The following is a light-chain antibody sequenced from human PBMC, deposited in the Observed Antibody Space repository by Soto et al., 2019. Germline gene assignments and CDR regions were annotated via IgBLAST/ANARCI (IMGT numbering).Light chain of an antibody. J-gene: IGKJ5*01. Sequence: EIVMTQSPATLSVSPGERATLSCRASQSVTSDLAWYQQRPGQAPRPLIHGASARATGIPTRFSGSGSGTGFTLTISSLQSEDFGVYYCQQYNKWPLTFGQGTRLEIK. V-gene: IGKV3-15*01. CDR1: QSVTSD. CDR3: QQYNKWPLT. CDR2: GAS.